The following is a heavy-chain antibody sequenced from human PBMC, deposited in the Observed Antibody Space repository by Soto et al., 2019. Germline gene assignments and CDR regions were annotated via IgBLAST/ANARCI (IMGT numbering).Heavy chain of an antibody. D-gene: IGHD2-2*01. J-gene: IGHJ5*02. CDR2: MNPNSGNT. V-gene: IGHV1-8*01. CDR1: GYTFTSYD. CDR3: ARGPSNFIVAVTAAFDP. Sequence: ASVKVSCKASGYTFTSYDINWVRQATGQGLEWMGWMNPNSGNTGYAQKFQGRVTMTRNTSISTDYMETSSLRSEDTAVYYCARGPSNFIVAVTAAFDPWGQGRLVTVSS.